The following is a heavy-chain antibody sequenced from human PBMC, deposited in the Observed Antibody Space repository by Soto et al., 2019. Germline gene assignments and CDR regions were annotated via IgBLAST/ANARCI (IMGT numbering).Heavy chain of an antibody. V-gene: IGHV3-7*01. CDR1: RFTFSSYW. CDR2: IHQDGNEK. J-gene: IGHJ6*02. CDR3: SGGNALDV. Sequence: PVGSLRLSCAASRFTFSSYWMTWVRLTPGKGLEWVANIHQDGNEKYYMDSVKGRFTISRDNAKNSLYLQMNSLRAEDTAVYYCSGGNALDVWGQGTTVTVSS.